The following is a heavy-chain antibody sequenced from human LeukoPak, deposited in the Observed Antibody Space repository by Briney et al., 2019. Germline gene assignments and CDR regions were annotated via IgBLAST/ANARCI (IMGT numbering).Heavy chain of an antibody. CDR2: IKSKTDGGTT. CDR1: GFTFSNAW. CDR3: AKADGIVVVPAANLDY. J-gene: IGHJ4*02. D-gene: IGHD2-2*01. V-gene: IGHV3-15*01. Sequence: GGSLRLSCAASGFTFSNAWMSWVRQAPGKGLEWVGRIKSKTDGGTTDYAAPVKGRFTISRDDSKNTLYLQMNSLRAEDTAVYYCAKADGIVVVPAANLDYWGQGTLVTVSS.